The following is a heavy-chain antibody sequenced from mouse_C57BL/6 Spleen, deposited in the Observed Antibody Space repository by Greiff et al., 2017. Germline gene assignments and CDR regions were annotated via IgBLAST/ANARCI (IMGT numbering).Heavy chain of an antibody. CDR3: SADYGSTHWYIDV. Sequence: VHVKQSGPELVKPGASVKIPCKASGYTFTDYNMDWVKQSHGKSLEWIGDINPNNGGTIYNQKFKGKATLTVDKSSSTAYMELRSLTSEDTAVYYCSADYGSTHWYIDVWGTGTTVTVSS. CDR1: GYTFTDYN. CDR2: INPNNGGT. J-gene: IGHJ1*03. V-gene: IGHV1-18*01. D-gene: IGHD1-1*01.